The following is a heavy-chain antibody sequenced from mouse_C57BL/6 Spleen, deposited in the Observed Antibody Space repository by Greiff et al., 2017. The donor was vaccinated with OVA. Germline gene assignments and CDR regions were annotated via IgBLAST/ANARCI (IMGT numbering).Heavy chain of an antibody. CDR1: GFTFSSYA. Sequence: EVMLVESGGGLVKPGGSLKLSCAASGFTFSSYAMSWVRQTPEKRLEWVATISDGGSYTYSPDTVNGRFTISRDNAKNNLYLQMSHLNSEDTAMYYCAREDYGSYGAYWGQGTLVTVSA. CDR3: AREDYGSYGAY. J-gene: IGHJ3*01. V-gene: IGHV5-4*01. D-gene: IGHD2-1*01. CDR2: ISDGGSYT.